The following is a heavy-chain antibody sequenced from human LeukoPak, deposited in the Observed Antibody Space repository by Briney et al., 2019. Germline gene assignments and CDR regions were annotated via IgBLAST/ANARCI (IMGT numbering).Heavy chain of an antibody. CDR1: GFTFSSYS. V-gene: IGHV3-48*04. D-gene: IGHD4-23*01. CDR2: ISSSSSTI. J-gene: IGHJ2*01. Sequence: GGSLRLSCAASGFTFSSYSMNWVRQAPGKGLEWVSYISSSSSTIYYADSVRGRFTISRDNAKNSLSLQVNSLRAEDTAVYYCAKNSPQETTVGPYWYLGLWGRGALVTVSS. CDR3: AKNSPQETTVGPYWYLGL.